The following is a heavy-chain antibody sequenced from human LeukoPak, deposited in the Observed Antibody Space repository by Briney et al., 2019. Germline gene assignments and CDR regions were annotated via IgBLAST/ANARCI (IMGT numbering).Heavy chain of an antibody. D-gene: IGHD6-13*01. Sequence: PSETLSLTCTVSGGSISSGGYYWSWIRQHPGKGLEWIGYIYYSGSTYYNPSLKSRVTISVDTSKNQFSLKLSSVTAADTAVYYCARGSSSSSWEDNWFDPWGQGTLVTVSS. CDR3: ARGSSSSSWEDNWFDP. J-gene: IGHJ5*02. CDR1: GGSISSGGYY. CDR2: IYYSGST. V-gene: IGHV4-31*03.